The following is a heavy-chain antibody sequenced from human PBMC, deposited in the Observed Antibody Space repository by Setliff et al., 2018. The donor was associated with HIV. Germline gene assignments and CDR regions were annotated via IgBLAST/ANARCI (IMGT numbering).Heavy chain of an antibody. CDR3: ARERRCNWGPRDFDS. V-gene: IGHV1-2*02. D-gene: IGHD7-27*01. J-gene: IGHJ4*02. CDR1: GYTVTGYY. Sequence: ASVKVSCKASGYTVTGYYIHWVRQAPGQGLEWMGWINPNSGGTNFAQKFQGRVTMTGDTSINTAYMELSRLRSDDTAVYFCARERRCNWGPRDFDSWGQGAQVTVSS. CDR2: INPNSGGT.